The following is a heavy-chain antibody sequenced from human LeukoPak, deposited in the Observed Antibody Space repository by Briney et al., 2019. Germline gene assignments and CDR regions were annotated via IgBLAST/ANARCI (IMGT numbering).Heavy chain of an antibody. CDR1: GGSISSYY. CDR2: IYTSGST. Sequence: PSETLSLTCTVSGGSISSYYWSWIRQPPGKGLEWIGYIYTSGSTNYNPSLKSRVTISVDTSKNQFSLKLSSVTAADTAVYYCARLAYEYSSSPAGDYYYMDVWGKGTTVTVSS. D-gene: IGHD6-6*01. CDR3: ARLAYEYSSSPAGDYYYMDV. V-gene: IGHV4-4*09. J-gene: IGHJ6*03.